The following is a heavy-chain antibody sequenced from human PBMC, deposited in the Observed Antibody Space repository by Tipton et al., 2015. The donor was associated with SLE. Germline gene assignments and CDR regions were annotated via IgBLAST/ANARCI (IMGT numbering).Heavy chain of an antibody. J-gene: IGHJ6*03. V-gene: IGHV4-61*01. CDR1: GGSISSGSYY. D-gene: IGHD6-6*01. CDR2: IYYSGST. Sequence: LRLSCTVSGGSISSGSYYWSWIRQPPGKGLEWIGYIYYSGSTNYNPSLKSRVTISVDTSKNQFSLKLSSVTAADTAVYYCARGVPIAARARYYYYMDVWGKGTTVTVSS. CDR3: ARGVPIAARARYYYYMDV.